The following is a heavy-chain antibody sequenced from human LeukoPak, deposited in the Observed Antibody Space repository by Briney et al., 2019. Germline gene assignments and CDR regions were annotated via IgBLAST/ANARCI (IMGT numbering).Heavy chain of an antibody. CDR1: GFTFSSYA. CDR3: AKYGSGTYWEYFDY. J-gene: IGHJ4*02. Sequence: PGGSLRLSCAASGFTFSSYAMSWVRQAPGKGLEWVSAISGSGGSTYYADSVKGRFTISRDNSKNTRYLQMNSLRAEDTAVYYCAKYGSGTYWEYFDYWGQGTLVTVSS. D-gene: IGHD3-10*01. V-gene: IGHV3-23*01. CDR2: ISGSGGST.